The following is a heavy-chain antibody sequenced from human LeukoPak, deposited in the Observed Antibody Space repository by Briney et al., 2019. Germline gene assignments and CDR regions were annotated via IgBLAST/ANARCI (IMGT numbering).Heavy chain of an antibody. Sequence: GGSLRLSCAASGFTFVSYSMYWVRQAPGRGLESVSAISSFGDRTYVADSVKGRFIISRDNSKNTLYLQMGSLRADDMAVYYCARGLLWFWESNHYHLDVWGKGTTVTVSS. J-gene: IGHJ6*03. D-gene: IGHD3-10*01. CDR1: GFTFVSYS. CDR2: ISSFGDRT. V-gene: IGHV3-64*02. CDR3: ARGLLWFWESNHYHLDV.